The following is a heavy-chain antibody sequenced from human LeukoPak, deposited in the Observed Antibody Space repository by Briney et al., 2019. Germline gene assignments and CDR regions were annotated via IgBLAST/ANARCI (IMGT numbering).Heavy chain of an antibody. Sequence: SVNVSCKASGGTFSSYAISWVRQAPGQGLDWMGWIIPILGIANYAQKFQGTVTITADKSTSTAYMELSSLRSEDTAVYYCARVVHYDSSGYYSHPIDYWGQGTLVTVSS. CDR2: IIPILGIA. D-gene: IGHD3-22*01. V-gene: IGHV1-69*04. CDR1: GGTFSSYA. J-gene: IGHJ4*02. CDR3: ARVVHYDSSGYYSHPIDY.